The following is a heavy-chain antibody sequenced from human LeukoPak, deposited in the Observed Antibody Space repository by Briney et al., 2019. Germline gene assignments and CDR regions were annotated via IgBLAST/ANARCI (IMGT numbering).Heavy chain of an antibody. CDR2: IYYTGST. Sequence: SGTLSLTCTVSGGSISSYYWSWIRQPPGKGLEWIGYIYYTGSTNYNPSLKSRITTSIDTSKNQFSLKLSSVTAADTAAYYCARSVVPTAPIDYWGQGTLVTVSS. V-gene: IGHV4-59*01. D-gene: IGHD2-2*01. CDR1: GGSISSYY. CDR3: ARSVVPTAPIDY. J-gene: IGHJ4*02.